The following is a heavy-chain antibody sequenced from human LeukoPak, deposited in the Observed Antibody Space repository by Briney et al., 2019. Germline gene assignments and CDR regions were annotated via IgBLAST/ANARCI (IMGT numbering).Heavy chain of an antibody. J-gene: IGHJ4*02. D-gene: IGHD3-10*01. Sequence: SQTLSLTCTVSGCSISSGGYYWSWIRQHPGKGLEWIGYIYYSGSTYYNPSLKSRVTISVDTSKNQFSLKLSSVTTAATAVYYCARVSTYYYGSGSYYRFDYWGQGTLVTVSS. CDR1: GCSISSGGYY. CDR3: ARVSTYYYGSGSYYRFDY. CDR2: IYYSGST. V-gene: IGHV4-31*03.